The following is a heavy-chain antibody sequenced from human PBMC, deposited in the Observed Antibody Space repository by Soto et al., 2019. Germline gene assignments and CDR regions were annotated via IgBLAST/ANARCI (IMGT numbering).Heavy chain of an antibody. CDR3: AKRRIALYYYYMDV. CDR2: ISGSGGST. V-gene: IGHV3-23*01. D-gene: IGHD2-15*01. Sequence: GGSLRLSCAASGFTFSSYSMNWVRQAPGKGLEWVSAISGSGGSTYYADSVKGRFTISRDNSKNTLYLQMNSLRAEDTAVYYCAKRRIALYYYYMDVWGKGTTVTVSS. CDR1: GFTFSSYS. J-gene: IGHJ6*03.